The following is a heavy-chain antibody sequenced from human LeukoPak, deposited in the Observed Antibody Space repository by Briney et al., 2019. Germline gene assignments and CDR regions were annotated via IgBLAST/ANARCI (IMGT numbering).Heavy chain of an antibody. J-gene: IGHJ4*02. CDR3: ARDPSGSYRAGFDY. Sequence: SETLSLTCAVSGGSISSGGYSWSWIRQPPGKGLEWIGYIYHSGSTYYNPSLKSRVTISVDRSKNQFSLKLSSVTAADTAVYYCARDPSGSYRAGFDYWGQGTLVTVSS. CDR1: GGSISSGGYS. CDR2: IYHSGST. D-gene: IGHD1-26*01. V-gene: IGHV4-30-2*01.